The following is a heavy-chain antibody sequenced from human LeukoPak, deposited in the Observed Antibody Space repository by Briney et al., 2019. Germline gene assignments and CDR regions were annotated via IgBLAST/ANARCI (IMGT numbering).Heavy chain of an antibody. Sequence: WVRQPPGKGLEWIGSIYYSGSTYYNPSLKSRVTISVDTSKNQFSLKLSSVTAADTAVYYCARAYLRSLDYWGQGTLVTVSS. V-gene: IGHV4-39*01. J-gene: IGHJ4*02. CDR3: ARAYLRSLDY. D-gene: IGHD3-3*01. CDR2: IYYSGST.